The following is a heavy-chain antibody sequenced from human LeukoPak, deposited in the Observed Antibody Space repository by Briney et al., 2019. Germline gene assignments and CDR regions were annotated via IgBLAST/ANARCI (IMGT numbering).Heavy chain of an antibody. Sequence: GGSLRLSCAASGFTFSDYYMSWIRQAPGKGLEWVSYISSSSSYTNYADSVKGRFTISRDNAKNSLYLQMSSLGAEDTAVYYCARDSGVAVAGTGWFDPWGQGTLVTVSS. CDR1: GFTFSDYY. J-gene: IGHJ5*02. CDR3: ARDSGVAVAGTGWFDP. V-gene: IGHV3-11*06. D-gene: IGHD6-19*01. CDR2: ISSSSSYT.